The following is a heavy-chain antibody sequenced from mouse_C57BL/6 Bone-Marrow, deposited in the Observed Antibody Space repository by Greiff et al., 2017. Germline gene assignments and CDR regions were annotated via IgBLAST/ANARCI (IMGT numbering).Heavy chain of an antibody. CDR3: ARSGNDYDENY. CDR1: GYTFTSYG. J-gene: IGHJ2*01. CDR2: IYPRSGNT. D-gene: IGHD2-4*01. Sequence: VKLMESGAELARPGASVKLSCKASGYTFTSYGISWVKQRTGQGLEWIGEIYPRSGNTYYNEKFKGKATLTADKSSSTAYMELRSLTSEDSAVYFCARSGNDYDENYWGQGTTLTVSS. V-gene: IGHV1-81*01.